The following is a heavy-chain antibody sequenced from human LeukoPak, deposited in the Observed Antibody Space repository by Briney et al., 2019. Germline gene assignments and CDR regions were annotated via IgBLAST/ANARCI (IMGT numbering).Heavy chain of an antibody. CDR3: ARRGYDFWSGYRD. Sequence: GGSLRLPCAASGFTFSSFAMLWVRQAPGRGLEWVCFMSGDGFVTHYADSVKGRFTISRDNSKNTLYLQMNSLRAEDTAVYYCARRGYDFWSGYRDWGQGTLVTVSS. J-gene: IGHJ4*02. CDR2: MSGDGFVT. D-gene: IGHD3-3*01. CDR1: GFTFSSFA. V-gene: IGHV3-23*01.